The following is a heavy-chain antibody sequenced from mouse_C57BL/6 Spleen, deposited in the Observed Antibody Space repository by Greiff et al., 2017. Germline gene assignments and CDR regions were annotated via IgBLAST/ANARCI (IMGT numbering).Heavy chain of an antibody. V-gene: IGHV1-22*01. D-gene: IGHD4-1*01. CDR3: AKERTGTDY. Sequence: EVKLQESGPELVKPGASVKMSCKASGYTFTDYNMHWVKQSHGKSLEWIGYINPNNGGTSYNQKFKGKATLTVNKSSSTAFMELRSLTSEDSAVYYCAKERTGTDYWGQGTTRTVSS. CDR1: GYTFTDYN. CDR2: INPNNGGT. J-gene: IGHJ2*01.